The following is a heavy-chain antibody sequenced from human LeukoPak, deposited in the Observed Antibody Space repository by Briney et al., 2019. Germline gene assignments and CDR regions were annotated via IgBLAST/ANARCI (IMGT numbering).Heavy chain of an antibody. CDR1: GYTLTELS. J-gene: IGHJ3*02. D-gene: IGHD2-8*01. V-gene: IGHV1-24*01. CDR2: FDPEDGET. Sequence: ASVKVSCKVSGYTLTELSMHWVRQAPGQGLEWMGGFDPEDGETIYAQKFQGRVTMTEDTSTDTAYMELSSLRSEDTAVYYCATYPLGYCTNGVCPRGAFDIWGQGTMVTVSS. CDR3: ATYPLGYCTNGVCPRGAFDI.